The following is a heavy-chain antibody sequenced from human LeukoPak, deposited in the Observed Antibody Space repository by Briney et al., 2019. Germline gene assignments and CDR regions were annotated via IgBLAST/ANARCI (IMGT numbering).Heavy chain of an antibody. CDR3: AREASYCSGGSCYPPFDY. J-gene: IGHJ4*02. Sequence: ASVKVSCKASGYTFTSYYMHWVRQAPGQGLEWMGIINPSGGSTSYAQKFQGRVTMTRDTSTSTVYMELSSLRSEDTAVDYCAREASYCSGGSCYPPFDYWGQGTLVTVSS. CDR1: GYTFTSYY. CDR2: INPSGGST. V-gene: IGHV1-46*01. D-gene: IGHD2-15*01.